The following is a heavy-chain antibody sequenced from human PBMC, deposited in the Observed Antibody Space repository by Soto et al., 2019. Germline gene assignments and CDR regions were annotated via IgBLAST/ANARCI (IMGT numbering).Heavy chain of an antibody. CDR3: ARDFIVGAPDYFDY. CDR1: GFTFSDYP. Sequence: GGSLRLSCAASGFTFSDYPMHWVRQAPGKGLEWVAVISYDGRVKYYVDSVKGRFTISRDDSKNTLYLQMNSLRVDDTAVYYCARDFIVGAPDYFDYWGQGTLVTVLL. J-gene: IGHJ4*02. D-gene: IGHD1-26*01. CDR2: ISYDGRVK. V-gene: IGHV3-30*04.